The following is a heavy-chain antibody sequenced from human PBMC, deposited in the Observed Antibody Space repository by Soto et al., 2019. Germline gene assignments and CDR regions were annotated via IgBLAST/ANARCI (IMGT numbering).Heavy chain of an antibody. J-gene: IGHJ4*02. V-gene: IGHV4-59*08. CDR2: MYNSGST. Sequence: SETLSLTCPVSGGSISSYYWTWIRPPPGKGLEWIGFMYNSGSTHYNPSLKSRVTISLDTSKNQFSLNLRSVTAADTAVYYCASMGYHYGSGSYPLDYWGQGTLVTVSS. CDR3: ASMGYHYGSGSYPLDY. D-gene: IGHD3-10*01. CDR1: GGSISSYY.